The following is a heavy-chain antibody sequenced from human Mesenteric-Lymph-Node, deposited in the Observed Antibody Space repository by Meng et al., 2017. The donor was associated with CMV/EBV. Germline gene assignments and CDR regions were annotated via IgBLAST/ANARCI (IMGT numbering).Heavy chain of an antibody. CDR3: VKMDNWHFEYGLDV. J-gene: IGHJ6*02. D-gene: IGHD1-1*01. CDR1: GGSSSSYY. CDR2: IYHSGST. Sequence: SETLSLTCTASGGSSSSYYWSWFRQPPGKGLEWIGCIYHSGSTNYNPALKSRVTVSIDTSKKQFSLNLSSVAAADTAVYFGVKMDNWHFEYGLDVWGQGTTVTVSS. V-gene: IGHV4-59*01.